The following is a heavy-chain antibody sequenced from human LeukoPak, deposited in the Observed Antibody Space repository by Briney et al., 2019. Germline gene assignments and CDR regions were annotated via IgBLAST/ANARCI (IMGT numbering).Heavy chain of an antibody. D-gene: IGHD4-11*01. CDR2: ISYDGSNK. CDR1: GFTFSSYA. J-gene: IGHJ4*02. CDR3: ARAPSASTVTTGGFDY. V-gene: IGHV3-30-3*01. Sequence: GGSLRLSCAASGFTFSSYAMSWVRQAPGKGLEWVAIISYDGSNKYYADSVKGRFTISRDNSKNTLYLQMNSLRAEDTAVYYCARAPSASTVTTGGFDYWGQGTLVTVSS.